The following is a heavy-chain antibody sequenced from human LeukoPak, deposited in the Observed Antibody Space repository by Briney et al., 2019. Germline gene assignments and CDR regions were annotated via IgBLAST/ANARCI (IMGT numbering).Heavy chain of an antibody. V-gene: IGHV1-2*02. CDR2: INPNSGGT. CDR3: ARVRDSYGFDYFDY. J-gene: IGHJ4*02. CDR1: GYTFTGYY. D-gene: IGHD5-18*01. Sequence: ASVKVSCKASGYTFTGYYMHWVRQAPGQGLEWMGWINPNSGGTNYAQKFQGRVTTTRDTSISTAYMELSRLRSDDTAVYYCARVRDSYGFDYFDYWGQGTLVTVSS.